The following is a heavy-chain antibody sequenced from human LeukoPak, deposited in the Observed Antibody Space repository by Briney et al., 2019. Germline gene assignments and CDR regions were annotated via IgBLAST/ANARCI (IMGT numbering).Heavy chain of an antibody. CDR2: IDPSDSYT. V-gene: IGHV5-10-1*01. CDR3: ARRMEDWFDP. D-gene: IGHD1-1*01. J-gene: IGHJ5*02. CDR1: GYSFTSYW. Sequence: GESLKISCKGSGYSFTSYWISWVRQMPGKGLEWMGRIDPSDSYTNYSPSFQCHVTISADKSISTAYLQWSSLKASDTAMYYCARRMEDWFDPWGQGTLVIVSS.